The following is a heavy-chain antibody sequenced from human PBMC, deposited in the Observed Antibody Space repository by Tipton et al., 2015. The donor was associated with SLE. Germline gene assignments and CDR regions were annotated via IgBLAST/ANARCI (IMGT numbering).Heavy chain of an antibody. CDR2: IKKDGSQK. CDR1: GFTFSSYW. D-gene: IGHD1-7*01. J-gene: IGHJ3*01. Sequence: SLRLSCAASGFTFSSYWMSWVRQAPGKGLEWVANIKKDGSQKFYVDSVKGRFTISRDNAKKSLSLQMNSLRAEDTAVYYCVGGNFNYEDAVDVWGRGTMVTVSS. CDR3: VGGNFNYEDAVDV. V-gene: IGHV3-7*04.